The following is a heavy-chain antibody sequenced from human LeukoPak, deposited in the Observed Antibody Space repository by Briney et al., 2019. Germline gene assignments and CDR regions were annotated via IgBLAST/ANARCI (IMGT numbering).Heavy chain of an antibody. CDR2: IRYDGSNK. J-gene: IGHJ4*02. CDR1: GFTFSSYG. D-gene: IGHD3-22*01. Sequence: PGGSLRLSRAASGFTFSSYGMHWVRQALGKGLEWVAFIRYDGSNKYYADSVKGRFTISRDNSKNTLYLQMNSLRAEDTAVYYCAKDEGVVVIGHNAPYYWGQGTLVTVSS. CDR3: AKDEGVVVIGHNAPYY. V-gene: IGHV3-30*02.